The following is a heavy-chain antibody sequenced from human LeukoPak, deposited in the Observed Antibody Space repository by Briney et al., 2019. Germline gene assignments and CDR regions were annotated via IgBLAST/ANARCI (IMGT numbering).Heavy chain of an antibody. D-gene: IGHD1-1*01. CDR3: ARDLELERNRWNYFES. V-gene: IGHV4-59*01. CDR1: GGSISSFF. CDR2: MHYSGDT. J-gene: IGHJ4*02. Sequence: SETLSLTCTVSGGSISSFFWSWTRQPPGKGLEWIGSMHYSGDTKYNPSLKSRVSLSIDTSKQQFSLRLSFVTAADTAVYYCARDLELERNRWNYFESWGQGTLVTVSS.